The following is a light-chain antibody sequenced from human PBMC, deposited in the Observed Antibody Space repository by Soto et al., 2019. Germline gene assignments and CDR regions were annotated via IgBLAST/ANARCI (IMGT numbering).Light chain of an antibody. Sequence: EVVMTQSPATLSVSPGERATLSCRASQTVSRNLAWYQQRPGQAPRLLIYDISNRATGVPARFSGSGSETEFTPTIRSRQSEDFAVYFCQQYNNWPSFGQGTRLEIK. V-gene: IGKV3-15*01. J-gene: IGKJ5*01. CDR2: DIS. CDR1: QTVSRN. CDR3: QQYNNWPS.